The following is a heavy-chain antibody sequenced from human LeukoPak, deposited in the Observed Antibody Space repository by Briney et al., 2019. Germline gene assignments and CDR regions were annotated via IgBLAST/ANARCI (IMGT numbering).Heavy chain of an antibody. V-gene: IGHV1-46*01. J-gene: IGHJ6*03. D-gene: IGHD2-2*01. CDR1: GYTFTSYY. CDR2: INPSGGST. CDR3: ARDSGCSSTSCYLTGGYYYYYMDV. Sequence: ASVKVSCKASGYTFTSYYMHWVRQAPGQGLEWMGIINPSGGSTSYAQKFQGRVTMTRDMSTSTVYMELSSLRSEDTAVYYCARDSGCSSTSCYLTGGYYYYYMDVWGKGTTVTISS.